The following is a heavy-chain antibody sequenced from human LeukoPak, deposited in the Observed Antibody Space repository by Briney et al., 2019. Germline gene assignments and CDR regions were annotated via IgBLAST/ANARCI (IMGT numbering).Heavy chain of an antibody. J-gene: IGHJ3*02. V-gene: IGHV4-4*07. CDR1: GGSISSYY. D-gene: IGHD3-22*01. CDR2: IYTSGSI. Sequence: PSETLSLTCTVSGGSISSYYWSWIRQPAGKGLEWIGRIYTSGSINSNPSLKSRVTMSVDTSKNQFSLKLSSLTAADTAVYYCARRRGIDYYDSSGYYYVNAFDIWGQGTMVTVSS. CDR3: ARRRGIDYYDSSGYYYVNAFDI.